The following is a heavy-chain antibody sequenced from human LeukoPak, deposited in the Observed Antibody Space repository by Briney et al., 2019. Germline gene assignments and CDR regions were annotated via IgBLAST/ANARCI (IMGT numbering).Heavy chain of an antibody. CDR2: INSSSSTI. CDR3: AIIYLIVGATTFDY. V-gene: IGHV3-48*01. Sequence: PGGSLRLSCAASGFTFSSYSMNWVRQAPGKGLEWVSYINSSSSTIYYADSVKGRFTISRDNAKNSLYLQMNSLRAEDTAVYYCAIIYLIVGATTFDYWGQGTLVTVSS. CDR1: GFTFSSYS. D-gene: IGHD1-26*01. J-gene: IGHJ4*02.